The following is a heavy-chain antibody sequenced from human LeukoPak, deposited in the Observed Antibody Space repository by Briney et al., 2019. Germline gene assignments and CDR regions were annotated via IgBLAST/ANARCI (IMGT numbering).Heavy chain of an antibody. D-gene: IGHD2-15*01. CDR3: ARQQGYCSGGSCPDYNWFDL. V-gene: IGHV4-59*01. CDR2: IYYSGST. J-gene: IGHJ5*02. CDR1: GGSISSYY. Sequence: PSETLSLTCTVSGGSISSYYWSWIRQPPGKGLEWIGYIYYSGSTNYNPSLESRVTISVDTSKNQFSLKLSSVTAADTAVYYCARQQGYCSGGSCPDYNWFDLWGQGTLVTVSS.